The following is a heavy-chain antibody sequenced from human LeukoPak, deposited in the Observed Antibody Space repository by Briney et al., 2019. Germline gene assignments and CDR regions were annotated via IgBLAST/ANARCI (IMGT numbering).Heavy chain of an antibody. D-gene: IGHD3-10*01. Sequence: GGSLRLSCAASGLTFRNAWMSWIRQAPGKGLDWISAISGGGRNTNYADSVKGRFTISRDNSKNTLYLQMNSLRAEDTAVYYCAKALSTMVRGIIIHYYYYYGMDVWGQGTTVTVSS. CDR2: ISGGGRNT. CDR3: AKALSTMVRGIIIHYYYYYGMDV. V-gene: IGHV3-23*01. CDR1: GLTFRNAW. J-gene: IGHJ6*02.